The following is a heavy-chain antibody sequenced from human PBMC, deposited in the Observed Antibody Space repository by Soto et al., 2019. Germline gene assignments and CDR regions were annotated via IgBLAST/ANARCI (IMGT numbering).Heavy chain of an antibody. CDR1: GGSISSGGYY. V-gene: IGHV4-31*03. J-gene: IGHJ4*02. D-gene: IGHD6-19*01. Sequence: QVQLQESGPGLVKPSQTLSLTCTVSGGSISSGGYYWSWIRQHPGKGLEWIGYIYYSGSTYYNPSLKSRVTISVDTFKNQFSLKLSSVTAADTAVYYCARGSWGSGWYDYWGQGTLVTVSS. CDR2: IYYSGST. CDR3: ARGSWGSGWYDY.